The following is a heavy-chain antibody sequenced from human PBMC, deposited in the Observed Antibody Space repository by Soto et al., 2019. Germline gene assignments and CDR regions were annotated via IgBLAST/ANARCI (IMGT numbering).Heavy chain of an antibody. V-gene: IGHV3-30-3*01. Sequence: GGSLRLSCAGSGFTFSSFAMSWVRQAPGRGLEWVAATSYDGSNKYYADSVKGRFIISRDNSKNTLDLLLNTLRAEDTAVYYCAGVYYGGNSVNNYWGQGTPVTVSS. CDR2: TSYDGSNK. CDR1: GFTFSSFA. D-gene: IGHD2-8*01. CDR3: AGVYYGGNSVNNY. J-gene: IGHJ4*02.